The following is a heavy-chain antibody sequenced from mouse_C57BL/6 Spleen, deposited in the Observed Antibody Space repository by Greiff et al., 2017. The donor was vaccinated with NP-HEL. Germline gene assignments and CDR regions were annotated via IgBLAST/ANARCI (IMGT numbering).Heavy chain of an antibody. CDR3: ARFGDYDVGY. D-gene: IGHD2-4*01. J-gene: IGHJ2*01. CDR1: GYTFTSYW. V-gene: IGHV1-52*01. CDR2: IDPSDSET. Sequence: VQLQQPGAELVRPGSSVKLSCKASGYTFTSYWMHWVKQRPIQGLEWIGNIDPSDSETHYNQKFKDKATLTVDKSSSTAYMQLSSLTSEDSAVYYCARFGDYDVGYWGQGTTLTVSS.